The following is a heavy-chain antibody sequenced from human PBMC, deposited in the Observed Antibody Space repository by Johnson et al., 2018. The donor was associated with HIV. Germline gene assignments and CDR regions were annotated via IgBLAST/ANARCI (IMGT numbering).Heavy chain of an antibody. D-gene: IGHD2-15*01. CDR1: GFTFDYYG. V-gene: IGHV3-20*04. CDR2: INWNGGST. Sequence: EKLVESGGGVVRPGGSLRLSCAASGFTFDYYGMSWVRQAPGKGLEWVSGINWNGGSTDYADSVQGRFTISRDNARNSLYLQMNSLRDEDTALYYGAIEGLYCSGDSGYSYTFDMWGQGTMVTVSS. J-gene: IGHJ3*02. CDR3: AIEGLYCSGDSGYSYTFDM.